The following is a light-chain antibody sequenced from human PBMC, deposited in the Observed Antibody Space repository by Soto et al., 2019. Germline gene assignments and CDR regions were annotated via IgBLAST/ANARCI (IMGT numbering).Light chain of an antibody. CDR3: QQRSSWPLT. Sequence: EMVLTQSPATLSLPPGERATLSCRASQSVSSYLAWYQQKPGQAPRLLIYDASNRATGIPARFSGSGSGTDFTLTISSLEPEDFATYYCQQRSSWPLTFGGGTRVEIK. J-gene: IGKJ4*01. V-gene: IGKV3-11*01. CDR2: DAS. CDR1: QSVSSY.